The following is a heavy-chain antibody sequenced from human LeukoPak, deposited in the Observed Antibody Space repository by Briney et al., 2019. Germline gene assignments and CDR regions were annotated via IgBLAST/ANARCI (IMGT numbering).Heavy chain of an antibody. D-gene: IGHD6-13*01. V-gene: IGHV4-59*01. CDR3: ARRRIAAAGFDY. CDR2: IFYTGTT. CDR1: GGSFTNYY. J-gene: IGHJ4*02. Sequence: PSETLSLTCTVSGGSFTNYYWAWVRQSPGKGLEWIGYIFYTGTTYYNPSLKSRLTMSVDASKNQFSLKLTSVTAADTATYYCARRRIAAAGFDYWGQGTLVTVSS.